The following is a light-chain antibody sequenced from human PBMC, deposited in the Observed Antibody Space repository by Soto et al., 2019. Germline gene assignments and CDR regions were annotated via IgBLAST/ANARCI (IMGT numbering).Light chain of an antibody. Sequence: DIVMTQSPDSLTVSLGERATINCKSSQSILKSSNNRNYLAWYQQKASQPPKLLINWASTRDSGVPDRFSASGSVTDFTLTINNLQAEDVSVYYCQQYYAGPLSFGQGTKVEI. J-gene: IGKJ1*01. V-gene: IGKV4-1*01. CDR2: WAS. CDR1: QSILKSSNNRNY. CDR3: QQYYAGPLS.